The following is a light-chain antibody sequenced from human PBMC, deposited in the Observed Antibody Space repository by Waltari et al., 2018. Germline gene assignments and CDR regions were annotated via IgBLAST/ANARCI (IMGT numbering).Light chain of an antibody. J-gene: IGLJ2*01. CDR2: VNIDGSH. CDR1: SGHSSYA. Sequence: QLVLTQSPSASASLGASVKLTCTLSSGHSSYAIAWHQQQPEKGPRYLMKVNIDGSHNKGSGIPDRFSGSRSGAERCLAIASLQSEDEADYYCQTWGTGIRVFGGGTKLTVL. V-gene: IGLV4-69*02. CDR3: QTWGTGIRV.